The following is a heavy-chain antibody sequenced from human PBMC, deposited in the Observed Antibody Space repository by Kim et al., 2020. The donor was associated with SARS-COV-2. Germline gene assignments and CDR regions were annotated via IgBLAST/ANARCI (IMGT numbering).Heavy chain of an antibody. CDR1: GGTFSSYA. Sequence: SVKVSCKASGGTFSSYAISWVRQAPGQGLEWMGGIIPIFGTANYAQKSQGRVTITADESTSTAYMELSSLRSEDTAVYYCARSSGSYYKRWRGPVDYWGQGTLVTVSS. D-gene: IGHD1-26*01. CDR3: ARSSGSYYKRWRGPVDY. CDR2: IIPIFGTA. J-gene: IGHJ4*02. V-gene: IGHV1-69*13.